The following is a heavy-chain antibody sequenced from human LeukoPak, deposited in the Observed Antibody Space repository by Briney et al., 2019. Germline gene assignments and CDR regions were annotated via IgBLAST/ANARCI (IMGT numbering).Heavy chain of an antibody. CDR2: ISGSTGVI. CDR1: GSTFITHT. V-gene: IGHV3-48*01. J-gene: IGHJ6*03. CDR3: ARGLYYMDV. Sequence: PGGSLRLSCSTSGSTFITHTVPWVRQAPGKGLECLSYISGSTGVIYYADSVKGRFTISRDNAKSSVSLQMDSLKVEDTAVYYCARGLYYMDVWGKGTTVTVSS.